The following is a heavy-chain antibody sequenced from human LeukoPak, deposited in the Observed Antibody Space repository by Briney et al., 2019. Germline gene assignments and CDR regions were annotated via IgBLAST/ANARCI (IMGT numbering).Heavy chain of an antibody. CDR2: INPSGGST. J-gene: IGHJ4*02. V-gene: IGHV1-46*01. Sequence: ASVKVSCKASGYTFTSYYMHWVRQAPGQGLEWMGIINPSGGSTSYAQKFQGRVTMTRDTSTSTVYMELSSLRSEDTAVYYCARPGRGLFIVDYFDYWGQGTLVTVSS. CDR3: ARPGRGLFIVDYFDY. D-gene: IGHD2-21*01. CDR1: GYTFTSYY.